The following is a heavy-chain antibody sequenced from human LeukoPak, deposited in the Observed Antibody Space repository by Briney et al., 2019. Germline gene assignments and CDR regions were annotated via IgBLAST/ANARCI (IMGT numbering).Heavy chain of an antibody. V-gene: IGHV1-69*13. CDR3: ARPRYYYGSGSYFNKFYFDY. CDR1: GGTFSSYA. Sequence: ASVKVSCKASGGTFSSYAISWVRQAPGQGLEWMGGIIPIFGTANYAQKFQGRVTITADESTSTAYMELSSLRSEDTAVYYCARPRYYYGSGSYFNKFYFDYWGQGTLVTVSS. J-gene: IGHJ4*02. D-gene: IGHD3-10*01. CDR2: IIPIFGTA.